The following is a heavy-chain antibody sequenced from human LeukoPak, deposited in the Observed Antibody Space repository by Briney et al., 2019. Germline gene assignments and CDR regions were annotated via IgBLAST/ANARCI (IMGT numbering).Heavy chain of an antibody. CDR1: GFTFSSYG. CDR2: ISYDGSNK. D-gene: IGHD3-16*02. V-gene: IGHV3-30*03. J-gene: IGHJ4*02. Sequence: GSLRLSCAASGFTFSSYGMHWVRQAPGKGLEWVAVISYDGSNKYYADSVKGRFTISRDNSKNTLYLQMNSLRAEDTAVYYCARWDYVWGSYRYTRSGDYWGQGTLVTVSS. CDR3: ARWDYVWGSYRYTRSGDY.